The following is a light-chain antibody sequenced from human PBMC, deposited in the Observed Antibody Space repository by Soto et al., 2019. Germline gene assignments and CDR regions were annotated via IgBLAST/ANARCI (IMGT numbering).Light chain of an antibody. J-gene: IGKJ1*01. CDR1: QGIRTD. CDR2: GAS. CDR3: LQAYSYPRT. Sequence: AVQLTQSPSSLSASVGDRVTITCRASQGIRTDLGWYQQSPGKAPKVWSVGASTLQSVVPSGCSDSASVTDFTLTISSLLPEDSATYCCLQAYSYPRTFGQGTKVDIK. V-gene: IGKV1-6*01.